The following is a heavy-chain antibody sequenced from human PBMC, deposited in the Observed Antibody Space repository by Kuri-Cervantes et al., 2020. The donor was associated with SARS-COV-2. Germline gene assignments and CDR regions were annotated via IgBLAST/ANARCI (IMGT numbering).Heavy chain of an antibody. CDR1: GFTFSSYW. J-gene: IGHJ3*02. V-gene: IGHV3-21*01. CDR3: ARGRTFYYDRDAFDI. Sequence: GESLKISCAASGFTFSSYWMHWVRQAPGKGLEWVSSSSSSSSYIFYADPVKGRFTISRDNAKNSLYLQMNSLRAEDTAVYYCARGRTFYYDRDAFDIWGQGTMVTVSS. CDR2: SSSSSSYI. D-gene: IGHD3-22*01.